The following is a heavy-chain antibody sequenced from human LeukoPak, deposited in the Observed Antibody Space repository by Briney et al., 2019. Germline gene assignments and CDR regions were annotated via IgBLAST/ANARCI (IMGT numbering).Heavy chain of an antibody. CDR3: ATKLMSQSWGLNAFNI. D-gene: IGHD3-10*01. Sequence: PGGSLRLSCAASGFNFNSYAVLWVRQAPGKGLEWVAFITYDGSKTYHADSVKGRFTISRDTSKTTLSLQLYSLRAEDTAVYYWATKLMSQSWGLNAFNIGGQGKRFTV. V-gene: IGHV3-30*04. J-gene: IGHJ3*02. CDR1: GFNFNSYA. CDR2: ITYDGSKT.